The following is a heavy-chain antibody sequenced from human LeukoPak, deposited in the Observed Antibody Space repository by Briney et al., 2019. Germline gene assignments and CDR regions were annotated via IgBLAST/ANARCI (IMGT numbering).Heavy chain of an antibody. CDR1: GGSVTTGGYY. D-gene: IGHD1-26*01. V-gene: IGHV4-31*03. J-gene: IGHJ4*02. CDR3: ARVFWYRNSCYFDD. Sequence: TLSLTCTVSGGSVTTGGYYWSWIRQHPGKGLERIEYIYYPGRTYYNPSLKSRVTISVDTSKNQFSLKLSSVTAAGTAVFYCARVFWYRNSCYFDDWGQGTLVTVSS. CDR2: IYYPGRT.